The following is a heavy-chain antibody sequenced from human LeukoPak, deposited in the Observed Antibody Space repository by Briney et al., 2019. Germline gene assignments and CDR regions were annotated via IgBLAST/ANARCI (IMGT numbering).Heavy chain of an antibody. J-gene: IGHJ6*03. CDR1: GFTFSSYA. CDR3: ARDGTAAPYYYYYMDV. V-gene: IGHV3-7*01. D-gene: IGHD6-6*01. CDR2: IKQDGSEK. Sequence: PGGSLRLSCAASGFTFSSYAMSWVRQAPGKGLEWVANIKQDGSEKYYVDSVKGRFTISRGNAKNSLYLQMNSLRAEDTAVYYCARDGTAAPYYYYYMDVWGKGTTVTVSS.